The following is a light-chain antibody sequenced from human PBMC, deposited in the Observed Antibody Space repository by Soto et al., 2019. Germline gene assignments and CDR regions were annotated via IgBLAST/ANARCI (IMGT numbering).Light chain of an antibody. CDR2: RAS. CDR1: QSISTY. CDR3: QQFNTSPWT. Sequence: DIQMTQSPSSLSASVGDRVTISCRASQSISTYLNWYQQKPGTAPRLLIYRASTVKTGVPSRFSGSGSGTEFTLTISSLQPDDFATYYCQQFNTSPWTFGQGTKVDIK. V-gene: IGKV1-5*01. J-gene: IGKJ1*01.